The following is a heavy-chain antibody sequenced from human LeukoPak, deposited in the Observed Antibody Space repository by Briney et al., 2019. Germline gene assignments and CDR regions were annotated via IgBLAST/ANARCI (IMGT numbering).Heavy chain of an antibody. J-gene: IGHJ4*02. V-gene: IGHV3-74*01. CDR2: INSDGSST. CDR3: AKDARRRFDY. CDR1: GFTFTTFW. Sequence: GGSLRLSCATSGFTFTTFWMHWVRQAPGKGLVWVSRINSDGSSTSYADSVKGRFTISRDNAKNTLYLQMNSLRAEDTAVYYCAKDARRRFDYWGQGTLVTVSS. D-gene: IGHD1-14*01.